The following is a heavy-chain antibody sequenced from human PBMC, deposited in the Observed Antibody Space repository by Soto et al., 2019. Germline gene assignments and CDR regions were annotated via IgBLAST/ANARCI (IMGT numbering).Heavy chain of an antibody. CDR1: GGTFSSYG. Sequence: SGRVSSNASGGTFSSYGSSWVRQDPAQGLEWMGGLIPIFGTASYGQKFQGRVTITADKSTSRADMELSSLRSEDTAVYYRARELVVVVQVENPTYYYYGMAVWGKGPKVLVSS. V-gene: IGHV1-69*06. CDR2: LIPIFGTA. CDR3: ARELVVVVQVENPTYYYYGMAV. J-gene: IGHJ6*04. D-gene: IGHD1-1*01.